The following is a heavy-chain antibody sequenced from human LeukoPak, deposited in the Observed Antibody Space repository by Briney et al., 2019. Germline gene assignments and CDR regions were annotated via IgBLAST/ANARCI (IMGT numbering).Heavy chain of an antibody. J-gene: IGHJ4*02. V-gene: IGHV3-23*01. Sequence: GGSLRLSCAASGFTFSSYAMSWVRQAPGKGLEWVSAISGSGGSTYYADSVKGRFTISRDNSKNTLYLQMNSLRAEDTAVYYCAKDSSIAARRGYYFDYWGQGTLVTVSS. CDR2: ISGSGGST. D-gene: IGHD6-6*01. CDR3: AKDSSIAARRGYYFDY. CDR1: GFTFSSYA.